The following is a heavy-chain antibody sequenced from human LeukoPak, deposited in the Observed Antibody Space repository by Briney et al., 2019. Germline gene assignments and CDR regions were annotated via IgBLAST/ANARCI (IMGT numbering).Heavy chain of an antibody. CDR1: GGSFSGYY. Sequence: SETLSLTCAVYGGSFSGYYWSWIRQPPGKGLEWIGEINHSGSTNCNPSLKSRVTISVDTSKNQFSLKLSSVTAADTAVYYCARVRYCSSTSCYSKSAFDIWGQGTMVTVSS. D-gene: IGHD2-2*01. J-gene: IGHJ3*02. V-gene: IGHV4-34*01. CDR2: INHSGST. CDR3: ARVRYCSSTSCYSKSAFDI.